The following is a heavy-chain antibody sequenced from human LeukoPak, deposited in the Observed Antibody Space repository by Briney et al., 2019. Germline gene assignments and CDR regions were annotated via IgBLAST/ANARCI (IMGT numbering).Heavy chain of an antibody. CDR1: GFTFDDYA. CDR2: ISWDGGST. CDR3: AKASSPDGDSSGYPPDY. J-gene: IGHJ4*02. Sequence: GGSLRLSCAASGFTFDDYAMHWVRQAPGKGLEWVSLISWDGGSTYYADSVKGRFTISRDNSKNSLYLQMNSLRAEDTALYYCAKASSPDGDSSGYPPDYWGQGTLVTVSS. V-gene: IGHV3-43D*03. D-gene: IGHD3-22*01.